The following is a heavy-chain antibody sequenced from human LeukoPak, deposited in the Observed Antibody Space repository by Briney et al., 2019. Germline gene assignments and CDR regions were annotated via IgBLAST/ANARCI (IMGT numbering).Heavy chain of an antibody. CDR1: AGSFSGYY. V-gene: IGHV4-34*01. CDR2: INPSVST. CDR3: ARVRGSAAADWFDP. J-gene: IGHJ5*02. D-gene: IGHD6-13*01. Sequence: PPETLSLTCAVYAGSFSGYYWSWVRQPPRKGLEWIGEINPSVSTNYHPSLKSRVTISVDTSKNQFSLKLSSVTAADTAVYYCARVRGSAAADWFDPWGQGTLVTVSS.